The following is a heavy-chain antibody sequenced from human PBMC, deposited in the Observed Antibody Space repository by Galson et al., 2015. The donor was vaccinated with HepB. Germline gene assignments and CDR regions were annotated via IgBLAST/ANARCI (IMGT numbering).Heavy chain of an antibody. CDR1: GGTFSSYT. J-gene: IGHJ6*02. V-gene: IGHV1-69*04. CDR3: ARDCSGGSCYSPYYYYGMDV. CDR2: IIPILGIA. Sequence: SVKVSCKASGGTFSSYTISWVRQAPGQGLEWMGRIIPILGIANYAQKFQGRVTITADKSTSTAYMELSSLRSEDTAVYYCARDCSGGSCYSPYYYYGMDVWGQGTTVTVSS. D-gene: IGHD2-15*01.